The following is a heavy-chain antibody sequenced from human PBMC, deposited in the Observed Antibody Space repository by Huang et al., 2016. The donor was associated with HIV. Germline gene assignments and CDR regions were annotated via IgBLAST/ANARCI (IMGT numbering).Heavy chain of an antibody. CDR3: ARFGKRLPMLRGEDVIGDI. D-gene: IGHD3-10*01. Sequence: QVQLVESGGGVVQPWRSLRLSCAASGFTLSDYSIHWVHQAAVKGLELVALISYDGNDKVYSDSVRGRITISRDNFNNTLDLQMNSLRHEDTALYYCARFGKRLPMLRGEDVIGDIWGQGTMVIVSS. CDR2: ISYDGNDK. CDR1: GFTLSDYS. J-gene: IGHJ3*02. V-gene: IGHV3-30-3*01.